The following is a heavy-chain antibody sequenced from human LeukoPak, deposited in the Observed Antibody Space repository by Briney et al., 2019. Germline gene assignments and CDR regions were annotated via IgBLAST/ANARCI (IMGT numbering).Heavy chain of an antibody. CDR3: ARGSPLSLRELPYYYYYMDV. CDR1: GYTFTGYY. CDR2: INPNSGGT. V-gene: IGHV1-2*02. Sequence: GASVKVSCKASGYTFTGYYIHWVRQAPGQGLEWMGWINPNSGGTNYAQKFQGRVTMTRDTSISTAYMELSRLRSDDTAVYYCARGSPLSLRELPYYYYYMDVWGKGTTVTVSS. D-gene: IGHD3-10*01. J-gene: IGHJ6*03.